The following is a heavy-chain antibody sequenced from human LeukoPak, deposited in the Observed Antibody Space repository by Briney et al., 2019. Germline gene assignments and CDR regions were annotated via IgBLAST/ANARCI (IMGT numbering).Heavy chain of an antibody. D-gene: IGHD2-2*01. CDR3: ARGYCSSTSCYSYY. CDR1: GGSISSGDYY. CDR2: IYYSGST. Sequence: SQTLSLTCTVSGGSISSGDYYWSWIRQPPGKGLEWIGYIYYSGSTYYNPSLKSRVTISVDTSKNQFSLKLSSVTAADTAVYYCARGYCSSTSCYSYYWGQGTLVTVSS. J-gene: IGHJ4*02. V-gene: IGHV4-30-4*08.